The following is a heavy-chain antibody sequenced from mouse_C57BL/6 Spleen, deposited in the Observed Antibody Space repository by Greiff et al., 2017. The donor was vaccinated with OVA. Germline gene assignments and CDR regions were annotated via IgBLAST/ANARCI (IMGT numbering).Heavy chain of an antibody. CDR3: ARYSNYDWFAY. D-gene: IGHD2-5*01. Sequence: VQLQQSGAELVRPGSSVKLSCKASGYTFTSYWMHWVKQRPIQGLEWIGNIDPSDSETHYNQKFKDKATLTVDKSSSTAYMQLSSLTSEDSAVYYCARYSNYDWFAYWGQGTLVTVSA. CDR2: IDPSDSET. J-gene: IGHJ3*01. V-gene: IGHV1-52*01. CDR1: GYTFTSYW.